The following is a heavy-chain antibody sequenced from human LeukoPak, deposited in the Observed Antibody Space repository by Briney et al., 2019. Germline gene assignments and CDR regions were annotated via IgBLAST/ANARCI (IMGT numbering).Heavy chain of an antibody. CDR2: IIPIFGTA. V-gene: IGHV1-69*13. CDR3: AGVGATWYYYYGMDV. Sequence: GASVKVSCKASGGTFSSYAISWVRQAPGQGLEWMGGIIPIFGTANYAQKFQGRVTITADESTSTAYMELSSLRSEDTAVYYCAGVGATWYYYYGMDVWGQGTTVTVSS. J-gene: IGHJ6*02. D-gene: IGHD1-26*01. CDR1: GGTFSSYA.